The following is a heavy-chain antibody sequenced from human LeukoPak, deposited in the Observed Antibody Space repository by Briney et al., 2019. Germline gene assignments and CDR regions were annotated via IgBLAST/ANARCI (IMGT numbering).Heavy chain of an antibody. Sequence: SETLSLTCAVYGGSFSGYYWSWIRQPPGKGLGWIGEINHSGSTNCNPSLKSRVTISVDTSKNQFSLKLSSVTAADTAVYYCARVPYYYDSSGYDAFDIWGQGTMVTVSS. CDR2: INHSGST. V-gene: IGHV4-34*01. CDR3: ARVPYYYDSSGYDAFDI. CDR1: GGSFSGYY. J-gene: IGHJ3*02. D-gene: IGHD3-22*01.